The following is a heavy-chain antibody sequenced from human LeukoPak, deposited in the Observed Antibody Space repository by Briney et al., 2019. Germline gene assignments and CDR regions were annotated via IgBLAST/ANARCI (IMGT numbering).Heavy chain of an antibody. V-gene: IGHV3-23*01. Sequence: GGSLRLSCAASGFTFSTYTMYWVRHPPGKRLEWVSIIGSSGGGIHYADSVKGRFTISRDNSKNALYLQMNSLRVEDTAVYYCAIDPNWGTHSWGQGVLVTASS. CDR2: IGSSGGGI. CDR3: AIDPNWGTHS. J-gene: IGHJ4*02. CDR1: GFTFSTYT. D-gene: IGHD7-27*01.